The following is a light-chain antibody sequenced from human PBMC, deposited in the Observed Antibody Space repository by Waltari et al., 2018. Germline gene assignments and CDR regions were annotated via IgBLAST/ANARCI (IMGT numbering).Light chain of an antibody. V-gene: IGLV1-44*01. J-gene: IGLJ2*01. CDR2: SNN. CDR3: ATWDDSLNCL. CDR1: SSNIGSKS. Sequence: QSVLTQPPSVSGTPGQRVSISCSGSSSNIGSKSVNWYQQVPGTAPKLLIYSNNQRPSGVPDRFSGSKSGTSASLAISGLQSEDEADYYCATWDDSLNCLFGGGTKLTVL.